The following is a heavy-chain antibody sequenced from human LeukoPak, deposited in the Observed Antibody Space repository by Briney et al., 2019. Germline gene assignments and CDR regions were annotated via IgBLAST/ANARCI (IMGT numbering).Heavy chain of an antibody. Sequence: ASVKVSCKASGYTFNNFDIDWIRQAPGQRLEWMGSMTPKSGDTDLAQKFQGRVTMTRDTSLNTAYLAVSSLTSDDTAVYYCARGHNYGSGESVARAYWGQGTLVTVSS. CDR1: GYTFNNFD. V-gene: IGHV1-8*02. CDR2: MTPKSGDT. J-gene: IGHJ4*02. D-gene: IGHD3-10*01. CDR3: ARGHNYGSGESVARAY.